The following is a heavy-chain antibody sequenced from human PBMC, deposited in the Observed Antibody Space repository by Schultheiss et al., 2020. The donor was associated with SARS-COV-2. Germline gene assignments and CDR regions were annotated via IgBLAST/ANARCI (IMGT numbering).Heavy chain of an antibody. CDR2: INHSGST. V-gene: IGHV4-38-2*01. J-gene: IGHJ6*03. CDR1: GYSISSGYY. Sequence: GSLRLSCAVSGYSISSGYYWGWIRQPPGKGLEWIGEINHSGSTNYNPSLKSRVTISVDTSKNQFSLKLSSVTAADTAVYYCARLSGSCSSTSCYSHYYYYMDVWGKGTTVTVSS. CDR3: ARLSGSCSSTSCYSHYYYYMDV. D-gene: IGHD2-2*01.